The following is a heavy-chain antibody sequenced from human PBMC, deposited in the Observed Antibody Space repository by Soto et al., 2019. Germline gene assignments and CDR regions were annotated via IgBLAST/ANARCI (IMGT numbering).Heavy chain of an antibody. V-gene: IGHV3-53*01. J-gene: IGHJ4*02. D-gene: IGHD6-19*01. CDR3: AGSFSGWYRFDY. CDR2: IYTGGTT. Sequence: ELQLVESGGDLIQPGGSLRLSCAASGFTVSSNYMTWVRQAPGKGLEWVSIIYTGGTTYYADSVKGRFTNSRDNSKNTLYLQMNSLRTEDTAVYYCAGSFSGWYRFDYWGQGTQVTVSS. CDR1: GFTVSSNY.